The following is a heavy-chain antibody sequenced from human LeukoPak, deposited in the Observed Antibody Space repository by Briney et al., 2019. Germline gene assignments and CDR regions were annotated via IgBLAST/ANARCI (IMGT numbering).Heavy chain of an antibody. J-gene: IGHJ4*02. V-gene: IGHV3-30*04. CDR2: ISFDGNKK. CDR1: GFTFDSYS. CDR3: ARPPEYSSLRLPFAC. D-gene: IGHD5-12*01. Sequence: AGWSLRLSCAAAGFTFDSYSLHWVRQAPGTGLGWVAVISFDGNKKYYADSMKGRFTISRDNSKNTLYLQMNGLRGEDTAMYYCARPPEYSSLRLPFACWGQGTLVTVSS.